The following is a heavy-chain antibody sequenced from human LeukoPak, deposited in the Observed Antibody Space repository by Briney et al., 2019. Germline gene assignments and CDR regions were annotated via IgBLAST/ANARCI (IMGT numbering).Heavy chain of an antibody. CDR2: INPNSGGT. CDR3: ARVNYYYGSGSYSYYYGMDV. D-gene: IGHD3-10*01. J-gene: IGHJ6*02. Sequence: GASVKVSCMASGYTFTRCYMHWVRQAPGQGLEWMGWINPNSGGTGCAQKFQGRVTVARDTSIGTAYMELSRLRSDDTAVYYCARVNYYYGSGSYSYYYGMDVWGQGTTVTVSS. CDR1: GYTFTRCY. V-gene: IGHV1-2*02.